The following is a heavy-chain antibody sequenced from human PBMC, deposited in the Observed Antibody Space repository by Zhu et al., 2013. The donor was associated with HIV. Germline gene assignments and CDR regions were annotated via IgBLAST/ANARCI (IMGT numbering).Heavy chain of an antibody. CDR1: GFTFSSYD. Sequence: EVQLVESGGGLVQPGGSLRLSCAAFGFTFSSYDMHWVRQATGKGLEWVSAIGTAGDTYYPGSVKGRFTISRENAKNSLYLQMNSLRAGDTAVYYCARDRSSSGWGPYYYYYGMDVWGQGTTVTVSS. V-gene: IGHV3-13*01. J-gene: IGHJ6*02. CDR2: IGTAGDT. D-gene: IGHD6-19*01. CDR3: ARDRSSSGWGPYYYYYGMDV.